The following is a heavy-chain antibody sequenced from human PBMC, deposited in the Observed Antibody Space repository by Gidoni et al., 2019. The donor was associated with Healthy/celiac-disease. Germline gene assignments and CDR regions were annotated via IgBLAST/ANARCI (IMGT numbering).Heavy chain of an antibody. Sequence: QVQLVESGGGVVQPGRSLRLSCAASGFTFSSYGMHWVRQAPGKGLEWVAVIWYDGSNKYYADSVKGRFTISRDNSKNTLYLQMNSLRAEDTAVYYCARDCSGGSCQGVDYWGQGTLVTVSS. D-gene: IGHD2-15*01. J-gene: IGHJ4*02. V-gene: IGHV3-33*01. CDR1: GFTFSSYG. CDR2: IWYDGSNK. CDR3: ARDCSGGSCQGVDY.